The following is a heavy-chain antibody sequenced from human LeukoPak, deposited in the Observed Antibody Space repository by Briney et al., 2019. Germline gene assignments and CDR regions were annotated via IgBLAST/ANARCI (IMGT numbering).Heavy chain of an antibody. CDR1: GFTFGRHE. CDR3: ARDDGPVPLGKDAFDV. D-gene: IGHD7-27*01. CDR2: ISSSGDVI. V-gene: IGHV3-48*03. J-gene: IGHJ3*01. Sequence: GGSLRLSCAGSGFTFGRHEMNWVRQAPGKGLEWISYISSSGDVISYADSVKGRFTISRDNARNSLYLQMSSLRVEDTGIYYCARDDGPVPLGKDAFDVGGQGTMVTV.